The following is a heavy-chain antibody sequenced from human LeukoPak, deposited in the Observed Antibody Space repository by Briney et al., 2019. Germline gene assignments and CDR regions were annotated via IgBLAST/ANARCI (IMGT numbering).Heavy chain of an antibody. J-gene: IGHJ5*02. D-gene: IGHD3-16*02. Sequence: GGSLRLSCAASGFTFSSYGMHWVRQAPGKGLEWVAVISYDGSNKYYADSVKGRFTISRDNSKNMLYLQMNSLRAEDTAVYYCAKDRSSGFDPWGQGTLVTVSS. V-gene: IGHV3-30*18. CDR2: ISYDGSNK. CDR3: AKDRSSGFDP. CDR1: GFTFSSYG.